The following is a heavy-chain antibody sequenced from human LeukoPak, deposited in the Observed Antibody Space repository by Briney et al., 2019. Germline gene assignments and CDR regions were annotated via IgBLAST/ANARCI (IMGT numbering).Heavy chain of an antibody. V-gene: IGHV3-9*01. CDR3: AREVVVVPDYYYYGLDV. J-gene: IGHJ6*02. CDR2: ISWNSGSI. Sequence: GGSLRLSCAASGFTFDDYAMHWVRQAPGKGLEWVSGISWNSGSIGYADSVKGRFSISRDNAKNSLYLQMDRLRVEDTAVYYCAREVVVVPDYYYYGLDVWGQGTTVTVSS. CDR1: GFTFDDYA. D-gene: IGHD2-2*01.